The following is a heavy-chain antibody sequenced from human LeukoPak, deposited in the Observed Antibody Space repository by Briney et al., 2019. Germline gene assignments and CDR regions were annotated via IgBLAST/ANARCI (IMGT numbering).Heavy chain of an antibody. J-gene: IGHJ4*02. CDR3: AKELDTMFSDY. CDR2: AGWAGGTT. CDR1: GFNFDRYT. V-gene: IGHV3-43*01. D-gene: IGHD3-10*02. Sequence: GGSLRLSCATSGFNFDRYTIHWVRQAPGKGLEWVSLAGWAGGTTFYSDSVGGRFTISRDSGRKSVYLQMNSLTTDDTAFYFCAKELDTMFSDYWGQGALVTVSS.